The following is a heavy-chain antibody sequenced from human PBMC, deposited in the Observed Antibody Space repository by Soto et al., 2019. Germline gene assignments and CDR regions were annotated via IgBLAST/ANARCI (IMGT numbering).Heavy chain of an antibody. D-gene: IGHD3-22*01. J-gene: IGHJ5*02. V-gene: IGHV3-74*03. CDR1: GFTFSSYW. CDR2: INTDGSST. CDR3: ARDPRPVISLNWFDP. Sequence: EVQLVESGGGLVQPGGSLRLSCAASGFTFSSYWMHWVRQAPGKGLVWVSRINTDGSSTTYADSVKGRFTISRDNAKNTLYLQMNSLRAEDTAVYYCARDPRPVISLNWFDPWGQGTLVTVSS.